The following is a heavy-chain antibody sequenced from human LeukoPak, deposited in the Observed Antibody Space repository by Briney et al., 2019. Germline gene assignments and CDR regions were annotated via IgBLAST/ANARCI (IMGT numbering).Heavy chain of an antibody. J-gene: IGHJ4*02. CDR2: IYYSGST. CDR1: IXXXGYX. V-gene: IGHV4-31*02. CDR3: ARGDGSGSQGFDY. Sequence: IXXXGYXXSWXXXXXXRGXXXFGYIYYSGSTYYHPSLKSRVTISVDTSKNQFSLKLSSVTATDTAVYYCARGDGSGSQGFDYWGQGTLVTVSS. D-gene: IGHD3-10*01.